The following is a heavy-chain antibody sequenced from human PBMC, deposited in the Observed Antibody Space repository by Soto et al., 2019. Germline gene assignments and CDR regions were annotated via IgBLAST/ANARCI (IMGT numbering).Heavy chain of an antibody. Sequence: PGGSLTLSCAASGYRFRSFTMNWVRKAPGKGLEWVSTISSNSAYIYYTDALRGRFTTSRDNSKNTLYLQMNSLRAEDTAVYYCARGLGSYYYDSSGYYGMDVWGQGTTVTVSS. D-gene: IGHD3-22*01. CDR2: ISSNSAYI. CDR1: GYRFRSFT. J-gene: IGHJ6*02. CDR3: ARGLGSYYYDSSGYYGMDV. V-gene: IGHV3-21*01.